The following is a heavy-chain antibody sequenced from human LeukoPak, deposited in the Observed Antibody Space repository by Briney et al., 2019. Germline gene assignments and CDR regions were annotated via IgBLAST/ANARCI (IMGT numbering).Heavy chain of an antibody. Sequence: PGGSLRLSCAVSGLTFSSYSMNWVRQAPGKGLEWVSYISGSSNTIYYADSLKGRFTISRNNAKNSLYLQMSSLRDEDTAMYYCTRDYNWGLDYWGQGTPVTVSS. CDR3: TRDYNWGLDY. CDR1: GLTFSSYS. J-gene: IGHJ4*02. V-gene: IGHV3-48*02. CDR2: ISGSSNTI. D-gene: IGHD1-1*01.